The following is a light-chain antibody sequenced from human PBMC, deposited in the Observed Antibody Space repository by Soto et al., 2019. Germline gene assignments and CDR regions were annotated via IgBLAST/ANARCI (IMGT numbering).Light chain of an antibody. CDR3: RSYAGNKNV. Sequence: SVLTQPPSASGSPGQSVTISCTGTSSDVGGYNYVSWYQQHPGKAPKLMIYEVSKRPSGVPDRFSGSKSGNTASLTVSGLQAEDEADYYCRSYAGNKNVFGTGTKVTVL. V-gene: IGLV2-8*01. CDR2: EVS. CDR1: SSDVGGYNY. J-gene: IGLJ1*01.